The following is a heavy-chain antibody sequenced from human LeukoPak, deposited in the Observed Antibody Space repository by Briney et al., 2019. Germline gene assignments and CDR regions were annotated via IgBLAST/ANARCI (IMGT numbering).Heavy chain of an antibody. CDR2: INHSGST. V-gene: IGHV4-34*01. Sequence: SETLSLTCTVSGGSISSYYWSWIRQPPGKGLEWIGEINHSGSTNYNPSLKSRVTISVDTSKNQFSLKLSSVTAADTAVYYCASYCSGGSCPSGAFDIWGQGTMVTVSS. CDR1: GGSISSYY. D-gene: IGHD2-15*01. CDR3: ASYCSGGSCPSGAFDI. J-gene: IGHJ3*02.